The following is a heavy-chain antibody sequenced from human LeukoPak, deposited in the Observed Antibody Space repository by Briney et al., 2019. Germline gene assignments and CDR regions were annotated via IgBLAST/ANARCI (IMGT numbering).Heavy chain of an antibody. CDR1: GFTFNSYA. Sequence: GGSLRLSCIPSGFTFNSYAMFWVRQAPGKGLEWVSLIWYDGSNKYYADYVKVRFTISRDNSKNTLFLQMNSLRAEDTAVYYCARARGWQPNYYYYYVDVWGTGTTVTVSS. V-gene: IGHV3-33*07. J-gene: IGHJ6*03. CDR2: IWYDGSNK. D-gene: IGHD2-15*01. CDR3: ARARGWQPNYYYYYVDV.